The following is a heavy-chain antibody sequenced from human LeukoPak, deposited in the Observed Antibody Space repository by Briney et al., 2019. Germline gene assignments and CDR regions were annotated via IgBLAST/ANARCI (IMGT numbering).Heavy chain of an antibody. J-gene: IGHJ4*02. CDR2: IYYIRST. CDR3: ARDNVPGYFDY. V-gene: IGHV4-59*12. CDR1: GGSISSCY. D-gene: IGHD2-8*01. Sequence: SETLSLTCTVSGGSISSCYWSWIRQPPGKGLEGIGYIYYIRSTKYNPSLKSRVTISVDTSKNQSSLKPTSVTAADTAVYYCARDNVPGYFDYWGQGTLVTVSS.